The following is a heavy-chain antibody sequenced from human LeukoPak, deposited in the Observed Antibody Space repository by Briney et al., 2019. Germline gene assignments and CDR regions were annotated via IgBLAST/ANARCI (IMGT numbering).Heavy chain of an antibody. CDR3: ARHGAGTTGRLYYYNGMDV. D-gene: IGHD4-11*01. Sequence: PSETLSLTCTVSGDSISSYYWSWIRQSPGKGLEWIGHIYYSGGTSYNASLKSRLTISVDTSKKQFSLKVTSVTAADTAVYYCARHGAGTTGRLYYYNGMDVWGQGTTVTVSS. CDR2: IYYSGGT. CDR1: GDSISSYY. V-gene: IGHV4-59*08. J-gene: IGHJ6*02.